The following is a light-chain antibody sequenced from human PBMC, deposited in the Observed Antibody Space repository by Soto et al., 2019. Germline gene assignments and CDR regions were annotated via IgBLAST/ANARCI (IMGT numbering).Light chain of an antibody. CDR2: AAS. CDR3: LLDYNYFWA. J-gene: IGKJ1*01. CDR1: QAVNGW. V-gene: IGKV1-6*01. Sequence: IQMTQSPSTLSASVGDRVTITFGASQAVNGWLAWYQHKPGKVPKPLIYAASTLQSGVPSRFSGSGSGRDFTLTISSLQPEDFATYYCLLDYNYFWAFGQGTKVDIK.